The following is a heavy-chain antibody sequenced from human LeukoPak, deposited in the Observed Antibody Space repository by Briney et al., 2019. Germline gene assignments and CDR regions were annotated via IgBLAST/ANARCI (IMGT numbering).Heavy chain of an antibody. D-gene: IGHD7-27*01. J-gene: IGHJ4*02. V-gene: IGHV3-11*01. CDR3: ATEGGDWGEGYFDY. CDR2: ISSSGGTI. CDR1: GFTFSDPY. Sequence: PGGSLRLFCEASGFTFSDPYMSWIRQVPGKGLEWISYISSSGGTIYYADSVKGRFTISRDNAKNSLYLQMNSLRAEDTAVYYCATEGGDWGEGYFDYWGQGTLVTVSS.